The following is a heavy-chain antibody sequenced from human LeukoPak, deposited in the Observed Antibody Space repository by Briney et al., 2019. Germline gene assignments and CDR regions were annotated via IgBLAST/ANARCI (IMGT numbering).Heavy chain of an antibody. V-gene: IGHV3-20*04. CDR1: GFTFADYG. Sequence: GGSLRLSCASSGFTFADYGMSLVRQAPGKGLECVSGITGNGGSVGYADSMKGRFIISRDNAKNSLYLQMNSLRDEDTALYYCARDHVGSGYYYFDSWGQGTLVTVSS. J-gene: IGHJ4*02. CDR2: ITGNGGSV. CDR3: ARDHVGSGYYYFDS. D-gene: IGHD3-22*01.